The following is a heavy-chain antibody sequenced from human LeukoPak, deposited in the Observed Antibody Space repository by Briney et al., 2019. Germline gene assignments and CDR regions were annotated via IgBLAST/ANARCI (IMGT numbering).Heavy chain of an antibody. Sequence: ASVKVSCKVSGYTLTELSMHWVRQAPGKGLEWMGGFDPEDGETIYAQKFQGRVTMTEDTSTDTAYMELSSLRSEDTAVYYCATWTPTANWFDPWGQGTLVTVSS. J-gene: IGHJ5*02. CDR2: FDPEDGET. CDR3: ATWTPTANWFDP. D-gene: IGHD1-14*01. CDR1: GYTLTELS. V-gene: IGHV1-24*01.